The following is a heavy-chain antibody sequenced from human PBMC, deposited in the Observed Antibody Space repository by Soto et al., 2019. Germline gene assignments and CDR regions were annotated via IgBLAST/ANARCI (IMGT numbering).Heavy chain of an antibody. V-gene: IGHV3-73*01. CDR3: TRPGSSGSYYGR. Sequence: GGSLRLSCAASGFTFSGSAMHWVRQASGKGLEWVGRIRSKANSYATAYAASVKGRFTISRDDSKNTAYLQMNSLKTEDTAVYHCTRPGSSGSYYGRWGQGTLVTVSS. J-gene: IGHJ4*02. CDR1: GFTFSGSA. D-gene: IGHD1-26*01. CDR2: IRSKANSYAT.